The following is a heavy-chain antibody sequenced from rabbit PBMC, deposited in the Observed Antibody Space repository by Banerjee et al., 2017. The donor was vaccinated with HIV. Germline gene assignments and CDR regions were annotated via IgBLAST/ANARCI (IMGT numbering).Heavy chain of an antibody. J-gene: IGHJ4*01. V-gene: IGHV1S7*01. Sequence: HLKESGGGLVQPGGSLKLSCTASGFTLSSYYMNWVRQAPGKGLEWIGYIDPIFGITYYANWVNGRFSISRENAQNTLYLQLNSLTAADTATYFCVREAGYGGYGDANLWGPGTLVTVS. CDR2: IDPIFGIT. CDR3: VREAGYGGYGDANL. D-gene: IGHD6-1*01. CDR1: GFTLSSYY.